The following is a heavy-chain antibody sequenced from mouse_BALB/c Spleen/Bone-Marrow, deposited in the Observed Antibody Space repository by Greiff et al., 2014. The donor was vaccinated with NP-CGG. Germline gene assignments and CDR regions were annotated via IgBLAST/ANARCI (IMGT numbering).Heavy chain of an antibody. CDR2: ISDGGSYT. V-gene: IGHV5-4*02. Sequence: EVQLVESGGGLVKPGGSLKLSCAASGFTFSDYYMYWVRQTPEKRLEWVATISDGGSYTYYPDSVKGRFTISRDNAKNNLYLQMSSLKSEDTAMYYCARDRRITTATYAMDHWGQGTSVTVSS. D-gene: IGHD1-2*01. CDR3: ARDRRITTATYAMDH. CDR1: GFTFSDYY. J-gene: IGHJ4*01.